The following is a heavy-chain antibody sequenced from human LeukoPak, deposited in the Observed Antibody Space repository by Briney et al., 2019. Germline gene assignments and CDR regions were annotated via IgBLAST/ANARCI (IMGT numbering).Heavy chain of an antibody. V-gene: IGHV5-51*01. CDR2: IYPADSDT. Sequence: GESLKISCKGSGYSFTSNWIGWVRQMRGKGLEWMEIIYPADSDTRYSPSFQGQVTISADKSINTAYLQWSSLKASDTAMYYCARHVGIAVVPDGYFDLWGRGTLVTVSS. CDR1: GYSFTSNW. CDR3: ARHVGIAVVPDGYFDL. D-gene: IGHD3-22*01. J-gene: IGHJ2*01.